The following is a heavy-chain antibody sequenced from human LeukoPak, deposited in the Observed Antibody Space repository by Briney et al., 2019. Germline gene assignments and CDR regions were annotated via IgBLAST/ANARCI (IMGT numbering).Heavy chain of an antibody. CDR3: ARLQGKQWLVRNYYYYYMDV. D-gene: IGHD6-19*01. V-gene: IGHV4-34*01. J-gene: IGHJ6*03. CDR1: GGSFSGYY. Sequence: PSETLSLTCAVYGGSFSGYYWSWICQPPGKGLEWIGEINHSGSTNYNPSLKSRVTISVDTSKNQFSLKLSSVTAADTAVYHCARLQGKQWLVRNYYYYYMDVWGKGTTVTISS. CDR2: INHSGST.